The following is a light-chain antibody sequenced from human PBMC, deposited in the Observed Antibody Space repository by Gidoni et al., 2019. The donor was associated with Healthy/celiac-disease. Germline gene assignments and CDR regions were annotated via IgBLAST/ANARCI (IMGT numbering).Light chain of an antibody. CDR2: DAS. Sequence: DIQMTQSPSPLSSSVGDRVTITCQARKVIINYLNWYKQKPGKAPKLLIYDASNLETGVPSRFSGSGSGTDFTFTISSLQPEDIATYYCQQYDNLAFTFGPGTKVDIK. V-gene: IGKV1-33*01. J-gene: IGKJ3*01. CDR1: KVIINY. CDR3: QQYDNLAFT.